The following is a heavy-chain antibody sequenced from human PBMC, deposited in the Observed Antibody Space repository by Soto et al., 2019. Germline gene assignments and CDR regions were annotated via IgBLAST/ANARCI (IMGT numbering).Heavy chain of an antibody. V-gene: IGHV3-23*01. CDR2: ITASGGTT. CDR1: GFTFSSYS. D-gene: IGHD1-7*01. Sequence: HPGGSLRLSCAASGFTFSSYSMTWVRQAPGKGLEWVAHITASGGTTYYADSVKGRFTISRDTSRNTLYLQMSSLRAEDTALYYCAKCMQAYWNYDAHHIWGQGTMVTVSS. J-gene: IGHJ3*02. CDR3: AKCMQAYWNYDAHHI.